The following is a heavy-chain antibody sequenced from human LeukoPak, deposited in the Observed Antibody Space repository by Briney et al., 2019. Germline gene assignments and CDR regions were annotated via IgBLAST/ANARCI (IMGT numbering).Heavy chain of an antibody. CDR1: GFSFSVYA. CDR2: VSGSGGRT. V-gene: IGHV3-23*01. Sequence: PGGSLRLSCAASGFSFSVYAMSWVRQAPGKGLEWVSSVSGSGGRTYYTNSVKGRFTISRENFKNTVYLEMNNLGAEDTALYYCAKGGQDFDFWRFDYWGQGTLVIVSS. J-gene: IGHJ4*02. CDR3: AKGGQDFDFWRFDY. D-gene: IGHD3-3*01.